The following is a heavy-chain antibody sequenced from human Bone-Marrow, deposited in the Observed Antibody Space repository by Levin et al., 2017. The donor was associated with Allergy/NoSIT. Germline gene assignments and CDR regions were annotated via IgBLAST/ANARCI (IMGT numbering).Heavy chain of an antibody. CDR3: ARLGRVAAAGTYNYHSMDV. V-gene: IGHV4-59*01. CDR2: IYYSGTT. CDR1: GSSISGYY. D-gene: IGHD6-13*01. Sequence: SETLSLTCTVSGSSISGYYWSWIRQPPGRGLEWIGYIYYSGTTNYNPSLKSRITISVDMSKNQFFLKVKSVTAADTAVYYCARLGRVAAAGTYNYHSMDVWGKGTTVTISS. J-gene: IGHJ6*03.